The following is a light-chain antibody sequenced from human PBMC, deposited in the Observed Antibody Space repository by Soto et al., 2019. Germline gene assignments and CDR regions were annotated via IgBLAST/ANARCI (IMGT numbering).Light chain of an antibody. Sequence: QSALTQPASVSGSPGQSITISCTGTSSDVGGYNYVSWYQQHPGKAPKLMIYEVSNRPSGVSNRLSGSKSGNTASLTISGLQAEDEAEYYCCSYTSSSTPYVFGTGTKVTVL. V-gene: IGLV2-14*01. CDR1: SSDVGGYNY. CDR2: EVS. J-gene: IGLJ1*01. CDR3: CSYTSSSTPYV.